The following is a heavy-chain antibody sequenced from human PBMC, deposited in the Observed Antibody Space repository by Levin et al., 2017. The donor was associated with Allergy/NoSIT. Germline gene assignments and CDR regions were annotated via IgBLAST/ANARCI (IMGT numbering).Heavy chain of an antibody. Sequence: GESLKISCATSGFTFRGNAMSWVRQAPGKGLEWVSVVGTGNRGTHYGDSVKGRFSISRDDSKNTLFLEMNSLRADDTAIYYCTKGGWNHYFDNWGQGTLVTVSS. CDR1: GFTFRGNA. D-gene: IGHD1-1*01. CDR3: TKGGWNHYFDN. CDR2: VGTGNRGT. V-gene: IGHV3-23*03. J-gene: IGHJ4*02.